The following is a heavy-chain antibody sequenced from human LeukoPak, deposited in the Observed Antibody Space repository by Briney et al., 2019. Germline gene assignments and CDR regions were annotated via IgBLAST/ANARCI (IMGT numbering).Heavy chain of an antibody. J-gene: IGHJ6*02. D-gene: IGHD1-14*01. CDR2: IKSKTDGGTT. CDR3: TTGPLSLGNYYYYGMDV. CDR1: GFTFSNAW. Sequence: PGGSLRLSCAASGFTFSNAWMSWVRQAPGKGLEWVGRIKSKTDGGTTDHAAPVKGRFTISRDDSKNTLYLQMNSLKTEDTAVYYCTTGPLSLGNYYYYGMDVWGQGTTVTVSS. V-gene: IGHV3-15*01.